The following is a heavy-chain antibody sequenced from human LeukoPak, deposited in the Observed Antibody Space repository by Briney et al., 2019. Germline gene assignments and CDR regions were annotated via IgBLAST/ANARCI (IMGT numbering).Heavy chain of an antibody. V-gene: IGHV4-34*01. CDR2: INHSGST. CDR3: ARGGNRLRLDY. Sequence: SETLSLTCAVYGGSFSGYYWSWIRQPPGKGLEWIGEINHSGSTNYNPSLKSRVTISVDTSKNQFSLNLSSVTAADTAVYYCARGGNRLRLDYWGQGNMVTVSS. D-gene: IGHD4-17*01. J-gene: IGHJ4*02. CDR1: GGSFSGYY.